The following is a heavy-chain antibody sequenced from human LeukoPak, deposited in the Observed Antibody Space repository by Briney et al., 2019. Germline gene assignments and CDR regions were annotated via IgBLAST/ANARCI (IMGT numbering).Heavy chain of an antibody. CDR1: GYTFTGYY. CDR2: INPNSGGT. V-gene: IGHV1-2*02. Sequence: ASVKVSCKASGYTFTGYYMHWVRQAPGQGLEWMGWINPNSGGTNYAQKFQGRVTMTRDTSISTAYMELSRLRSDDTAVYYCGRGEGNYYDSSGYYPPSDYWGQGTLVTVSS. J-gene: IGHJ4*02. CDR3: GRGEGNYYDSSGYYPPSDY. D-gene: IGHD3-22*01.